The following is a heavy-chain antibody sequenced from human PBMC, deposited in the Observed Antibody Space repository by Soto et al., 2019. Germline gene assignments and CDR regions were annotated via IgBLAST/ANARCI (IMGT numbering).Heavy chain of an antibody. Sequence: QVQLQESGPGLVKPSQTLSLTCTVSGGSISSGGYYWSWIRQHPGKGLEWIGYIYYSGSTYYNPSLKSRVTISVDTSKNLFALKLSSVTAADTAVYCCARTPRYCSSTSCKASWFDPWGQGTLVTVSS. CDR1: GGSISSGGYY. D-gene: IGHD2-2*01. J-gene: IGHJ5*02. V-gene: IGHV4-31*03. CDR2: IYYSGST. CDR3: ARTPRYCSSTSCKASWFDP.